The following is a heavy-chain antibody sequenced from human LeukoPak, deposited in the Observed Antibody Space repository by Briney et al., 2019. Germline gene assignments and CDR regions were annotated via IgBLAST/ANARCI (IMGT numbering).Heavy chain of an antibody. CDR1: GGTFSSYA. CDR3: ARDSFPYYDFWSGYEAFFDY. J-gene: IGHJ4*02. Sequence: SVKVSCKASGGTFSSYAISSVRQAPGQGLEWMGRIIPILGIANYAQKFQGRVTITADKFTSTAYMELSSMRSEDTAVYYCARDSFPYYDFWSGYEAFFDYWGQGTLVTVSS. CDR2: IIPILGIA. D-gene: IGHD3-3*01. V-gene: IGHV1-69*04.